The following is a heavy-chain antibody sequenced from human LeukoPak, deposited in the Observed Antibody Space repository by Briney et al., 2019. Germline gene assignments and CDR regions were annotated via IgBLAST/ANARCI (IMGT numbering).Heavy chain of an antibody. CDR3: ARGAGGIAVGPSNFREFDY. CDR2: LFNRGNT. D-gene: IGHD6-19*01. Sequence: KASETLSLTCIVSGAPINPYYWSWIRQAPGKGLEWIGHLFNRGNTNYNPSLKGRVTISADMSKNHFSLRLTSVTAADTAVYYCARGAGGIAVGPSNFREFDYWGQGTLVTVSS. J-gene: IGHJ4*02. CDR1: GAPINPYY. V-gene: IGHV4-59*08.